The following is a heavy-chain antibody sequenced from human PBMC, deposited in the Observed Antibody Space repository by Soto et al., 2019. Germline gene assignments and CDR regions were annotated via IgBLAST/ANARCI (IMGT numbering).Heavy chain of an antibody. CDR3: ARDLGGYCSGGSCYSGAFDI. D-gene: IGHD2-15*01. Sequence: QVQLVQSGAEVKKPGSSVKVSCKASGGTFSSYAISWVRQAPGQGLEWMGGIIPIFGTANYAQKFQGRVTITADESTSTAYMELSSLRSEDTAVYYCARDLGGYCSGGSCYSGAFDIWGQGTMGTVSS. V-gene: IGHV1-69*01. CDR2: IIPIFGTA. J-gene: IGHJ3*02. CDR1: GGTFSSYA.